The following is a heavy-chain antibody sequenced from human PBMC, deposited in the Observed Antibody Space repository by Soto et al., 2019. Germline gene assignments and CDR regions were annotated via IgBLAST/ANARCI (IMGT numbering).Heavy chain of an antibody. J-gene: IGHJ6*02. D-gene: IGHD2-2*01. Sequence: GASVKVSCKASGYTFTSYGISWVRQAPGQGLEWMGWISAYNGNTNYAQKLQGRVTMTTDTSTSTAYMELRSLRSDETAVYYCARDSSYCSSTSCYLGPWVPTKYGMDVWGQGTTVTVSS. V-gene: IGHV1-18*04. CDR3: ARDSSYCSSTSCYLGPWVPTKYGMDV. CDR1: GYTFTSYG. CDR2: ISAYNGNT.